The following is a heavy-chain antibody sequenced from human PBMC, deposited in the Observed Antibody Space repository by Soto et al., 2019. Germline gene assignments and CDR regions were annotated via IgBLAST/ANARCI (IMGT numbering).Heavy chain of an antibody. CDR2: IYTSGST. D-gene: IGHD3-22*01. V-gene: IGHV4-4*07. CDR1: GGSISSYY. CDR3: ARGPDDRYDDRIYNYGMDV. J-gene: IGHJ6*02. Sequence: SETLSLTCTVSGGSISSYYWSWIRQPAGKGLEWIGRIYTSGSTNYNPSLKRRLTMSVDTSKNQFSLKLSSVTAADTAGSYCARGPDDRYDDRIYNYGMDVWGQGTTVTVSS.